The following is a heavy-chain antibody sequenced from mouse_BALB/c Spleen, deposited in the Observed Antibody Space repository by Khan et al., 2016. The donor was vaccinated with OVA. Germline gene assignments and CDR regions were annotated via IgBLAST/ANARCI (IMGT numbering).Heavy chain of an antibody. J-gene: IGHJ3*01. CDR1: GYTFTSYD. D-gene: IGHD2-14*01. Sequence: QMQLEESGAELVKPGASVKLSCKASGYTFTSYDINWVRQRPEQGLEWIGWMFPGDGSTKYNENFKGKATLTTDKSSSTAYMQLSRLTSEDSGAYFCARVGYGGFAYWGQGTLVTVSA. CDR2: MFPGDGST. V-gene: IGHV1-85*01. CDR3: ARVGYGGFAY.